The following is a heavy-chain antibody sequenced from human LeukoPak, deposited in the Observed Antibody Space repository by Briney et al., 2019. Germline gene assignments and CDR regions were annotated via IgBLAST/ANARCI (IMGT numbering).Heavy chain of an antibody. CDR3: STDPRLLIY. V-gene: IGHV3-21*04. CDR1: GFTFINYN. J-gene: IGHJ4*01. Sequence: GGSLRLSCAASGFTFINYNMNWVRQAPGKGLEWVSSVSSSSAYIYYADSVKGRFTISRDNAKNSLYLQMNSLRPDDTALYYCSTDPRLLIYWGHGTLVTVSS. CDR2: VSSSSAYI. D-gene: IGHD2-8*01.